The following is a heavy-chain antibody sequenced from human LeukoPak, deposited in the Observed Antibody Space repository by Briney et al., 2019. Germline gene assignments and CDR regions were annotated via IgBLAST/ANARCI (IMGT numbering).Heavy chain of an antibody. Sequence: SETLSLTCTVSGGSISSGSYYWSWIRQPAGKGLEWIGRIYTSGSTNYNPSLKSRVTISVDTSKNQFSLKLSFVTAADTAVYYCARAPYYYDSSGPDAFDIWGQGTMVTVSS. CDR2: IYTSGST. V-gene: IGHV4-61*02. D-gene: IGHD3-22*01. CDR1: GGSISSGSYY. J-gene: IGHJ3*02. CDR3: ARAPYYYDSSGPDAFDI.